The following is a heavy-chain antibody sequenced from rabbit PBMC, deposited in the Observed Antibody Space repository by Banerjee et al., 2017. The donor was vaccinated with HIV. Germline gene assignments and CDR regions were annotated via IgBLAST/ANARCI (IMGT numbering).Heavy chain of an antibody. J-gene: IGHJ4*01. CDR1: GFSFSSGYY. CDR2: FWSGASGNT. D-gene: IGHD4-2*01. Sequence: QDQLVESGGGLVQPEGSLTLTCKASGFSFSSGYYMCWVRQAPGKGLEWIACFWSGASGNTYYASWAKGRFTISKTSSTTVDLKITSLTAADTATYFCATGGNVWYFDLWGPGTLVTVS. V-gene: IGHV1S45*01. CDR3: ATGGNVWYFDL.